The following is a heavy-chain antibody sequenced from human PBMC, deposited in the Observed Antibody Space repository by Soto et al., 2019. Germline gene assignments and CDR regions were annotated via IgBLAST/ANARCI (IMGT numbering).Heavy chain of an antibody. V-gene: IGHV1-69*01. D-gene: IGHD1-7*01. CDR1: GGTFSSYA. J-gene: IGHJ4*02. CDR2: IIPIFGTA. CDR3: ASTGTTRDGGSLFDY. Sequence: QVQLVQSGAEVKKPWSSVKVSCKASGGTFSSYAISWVRQAPGQGLEWMGGIIPIFGTANYAQKFQGRVTITADESTRSAYIELSSLRSEDTAVYYCASTGTTRDGGSLFDYWGQGPLVTVSS.